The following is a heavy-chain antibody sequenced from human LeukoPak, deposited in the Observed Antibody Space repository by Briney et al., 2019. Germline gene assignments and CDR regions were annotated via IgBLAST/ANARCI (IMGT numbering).Heavy chain of an antibody. Sequence: GESLKISCKGSGYSFTSYWIGWVRQMPGKGLGWMRIIYPGDSDTRYSPSFQGQVTISAGKSLSHPHLRWRSPKASDTAMDFCAXXXXXWXXXXXXWGXGTLXXVSS. J-gene: IGHJ4*01. V-gene: IGHV5-51*01. D-gene: IGHD5-24*01. CDR1: GYSFTSYW. CDR2: IYPGDSDT. CDR3: AXXXXXWXXXXXX.